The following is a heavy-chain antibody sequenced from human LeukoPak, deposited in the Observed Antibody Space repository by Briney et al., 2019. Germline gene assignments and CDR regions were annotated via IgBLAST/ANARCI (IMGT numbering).Heavy chain of an antibody. V-gene: IGHV1-18*01. CDR2: ISAYNGNT. CDR1: GYTFTSYG. J-gene: IGHJ4*02. CDR3: ARVDYGDGYFDY. Sequence: ASVKVPCKASGYTFTSYGISWVRQAPGQGLERMGWISAYNGNTNYAQKLQGRVTMTTDTSTSTAYMELRSLRSDDTAVYYCARVDYGDGYFDYWGQGTLVTVSS. D-gene: IGHD4-17*01.